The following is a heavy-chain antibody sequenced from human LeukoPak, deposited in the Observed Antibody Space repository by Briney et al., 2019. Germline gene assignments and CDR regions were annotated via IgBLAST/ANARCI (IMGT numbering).Heavy chain of an antibody. J-gene: IGHJ5*02. D-gene: IGHD3-22*01. CDR3: ARDINGYYYDSHGYYPTDL. Sequence: PGGSLRLSCAASGFTVSSNYMSWVRQAPGKGLEWVSVIYSGGSTYYADSVKGRFTISRDNSKNTLYLQMNSLRAEDTAVYYCARDINGYYYDSHGYYPTDLWGQGTLVTVSS. CDR2: IYSGGST. V-gene: IGHV3-66*01. CDR1: GFTVSSNY.